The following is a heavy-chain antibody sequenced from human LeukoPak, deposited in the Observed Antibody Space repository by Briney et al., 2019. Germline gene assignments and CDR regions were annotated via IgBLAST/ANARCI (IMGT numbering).Heavy chain of an antibody. CDR3: ARASRDGYNQNFDH. CDR1: GYDFSTYW. Sequence: GESLKISCKGLGYDFSTYWNAWVRQRPGKGLEWMGIIYPGGSETRYDPSFQRQVTISADRSTSTAYLQWSSLRASDTAMYYCARASRDGYNQNFDHWGQGTLVTVSS. V-gene: IGHV5-51*01. CDR2: IYPGGSET. D-gene: IGHD5-24*01. J-gene: IGHJ4*02.